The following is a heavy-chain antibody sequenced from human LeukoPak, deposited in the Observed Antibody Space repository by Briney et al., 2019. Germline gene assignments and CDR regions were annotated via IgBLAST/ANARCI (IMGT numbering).Heavy chain of an antibody. J-gene: IGHJ3*02. CDR2: ISAYNGNT. V-gene: IGHV1-18*01. CDR1: GYTFTSYG. Sequence: ASVKVSCKASGYTFTSYGISWVRQAPGQGLEWMGWISAYNGNTNYAQKLQGRVTMTTDTSTSTAYMELRSLRSDDTAVYYCARDDREAYCSSTSCYTDDAFDIWGQGTMVTVSS. D-gene: IGHD2-2*02. CDR3: ARDDREAYCSSTSCYTDDAFDI.